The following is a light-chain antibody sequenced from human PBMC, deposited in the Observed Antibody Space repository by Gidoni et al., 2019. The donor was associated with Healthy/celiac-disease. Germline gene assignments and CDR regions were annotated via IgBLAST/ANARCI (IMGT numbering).Light chain of an antibody. J-gene: IGKJ2*01. CDR1: QSVSSN. CDR2: GAS. Sequence: EIVITQSPATLSVSPGERATLSCRASQSVSSNLAGYQQKPGQAPRLLIYGASTRATGIPARCSGSGSGTEFTLTISSLQSEDFAVYYCQQYNNWPPRYTFGQGTKLEIK. CDR3: QQYNNWPPRYT. V-gene: IGKV3-15*01.